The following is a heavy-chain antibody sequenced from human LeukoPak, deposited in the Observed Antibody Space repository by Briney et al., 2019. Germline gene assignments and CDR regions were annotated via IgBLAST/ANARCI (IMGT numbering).Heavy chain of an antibody. D-gene: IGHD3-10*01. Sequence: PGGSLRLSCAASGFTFSSYEMNWVRQAPGKGLEWVSYISSSGSTIYYADSVKGRFTISRANAKNSLYLQMNSLRAEDTAVYYCAKDLRRRYYFGSGSRGGTFDIWGQGTMVTVSS. V-gene: IGHV3-48*03. CDR3: AKDLRRRYYFGSGSRGGTFDI. CDR1: GFTFSSYE. J-gene: IGHJ3*02. CDR2: ISSSGSTI.